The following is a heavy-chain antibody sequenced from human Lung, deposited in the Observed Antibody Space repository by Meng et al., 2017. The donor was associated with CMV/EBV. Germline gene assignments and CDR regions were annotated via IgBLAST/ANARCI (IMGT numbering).Heavy chain of an antibody. CDR1: SFYE. J-gene: IGHJ6*02. V-gene: IGHV3-48*03. D-gene: IGHD2-2*01. CDR3: ARGRHCSSASCEGIYYYSGLDV. Sequence: GGSLRLXCAALSFYEMHWVRQAPGKGLEWVSYISGSGSTKYYADSVRGRFTISRDNAENSLYLQMHSLRAEDTAIYYCARGRHCSSASCEGIYYYSGLDVWGQGTXVTVSS. CDR2: ISGSGSTK.